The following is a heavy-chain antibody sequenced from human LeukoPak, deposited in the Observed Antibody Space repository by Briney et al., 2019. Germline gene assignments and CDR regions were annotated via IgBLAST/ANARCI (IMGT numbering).Heavy chain of an antibody. CDR3: ARDGLSGDQAFDAFDI. D-gene: IGHD1-26*01. J-gene: IGHJ3*02. CDR2: IRSSGSNM. V-gene: IGHV3-48*03. CDR1: GFTFRSYV. Sequence: GGSLRLSCAASGFTFRSYVMSWVRQAPGKGLEWIAYIRSSGSNMYYADSVRGRFSISRDNAKDSLYLQMNSLRAEDTAIYYCARDGLSGDQAFDAFDIWGQGTMVTVSS.